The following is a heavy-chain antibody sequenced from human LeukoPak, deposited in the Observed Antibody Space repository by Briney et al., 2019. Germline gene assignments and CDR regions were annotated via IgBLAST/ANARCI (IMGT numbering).Heavy chain of an antibody. CDR3: ARDLGYCTGGTCYPNWFDP. Sequence: GASVQVSCKASGYTFTSYAMHWVRQAPGQRLEWMGWINAGNDNTKYSQKFQGRVTITRDTSASTAYMELSSLRSEDTAVYYCARDLGYCTGGTCYPNWFDPWGQGTLVTVSS. CDR1: GYTFTSYA. CDR2: INAGNDNT. D-gene: IGHD2-15*01. J-gene: IGHJ5*02. V-gene: IGHV1-3*01.